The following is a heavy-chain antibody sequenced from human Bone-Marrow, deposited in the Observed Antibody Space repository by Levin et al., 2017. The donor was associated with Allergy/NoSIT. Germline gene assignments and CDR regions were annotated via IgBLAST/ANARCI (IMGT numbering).Heavy chain of an antibody. Sequence: PSETLSLTCKVSGASIDRGDYYWNWVRQPPGEGLEWIGLMSNSGHSYHHPSLKSRLSLSMDTSMNHFSLKLASVTAADTAVYFCVRQDGAGDPFDYWGQGALVIVS. V-gene: IGHV4-30-4*01. D-gene: IGHD4-17*01. CDR3: VRQDGAGDPFDY. J-gene: IGHJ4*02. CDR1: GASIDRGDYY. CDR2: MSNSGHS.